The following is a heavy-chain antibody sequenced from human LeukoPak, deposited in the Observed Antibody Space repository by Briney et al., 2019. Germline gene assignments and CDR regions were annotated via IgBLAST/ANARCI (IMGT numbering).Heavy chain of an antibody. J-gene: IGHJ4*02. D-gene: IGHD3-16*01. CDR1: GFTFSSYG. CDR3: LVIPGIVWGSFDY. V-gene: IGHV3-30*02. CDR2: IRYDGSNK. Sequence: GGSLRLSCAASGFTFSSYGMHWVRQAPGKGLEWVAFIRYDGSNKYYADSVKGRFTISRDNSKNTLYLQMNSLRAEDTAVYYCLVIPGIVWGSFDYWGQGTLVTVSS.